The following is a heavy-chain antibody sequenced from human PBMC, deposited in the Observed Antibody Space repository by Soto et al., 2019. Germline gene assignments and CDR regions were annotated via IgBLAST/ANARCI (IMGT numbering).Heavy chain of an antibody. Sequence: QGQLVESGGGGVQPGRSLRLSCAASGFTFSSDGMHWVRQAPGKGLEWVAVISYDGSNKDYADSVKGRFTISRDNSNNTLYLQMNSLRAEDKAVYYCAKIRLQLLWDATWFDPWGQGTLVTVSS. V-gene: IGHV3-30*18. CDR1: GFTFSSDG. CDR2: ISYDGSNK. CDR3: AKIRLQLLWDATWFDP. D-gene: IGHD2-2*01. J-gene: IGHJ5*02.